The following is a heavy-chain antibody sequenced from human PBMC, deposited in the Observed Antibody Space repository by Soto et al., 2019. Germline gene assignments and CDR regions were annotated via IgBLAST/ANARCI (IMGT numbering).Heavy chain of an antibody. CDR1: GFTFSSYA. J-gene: IGHJ6*02. Sequence: LRLSCAASGFTFSSYAMSWVRQAPGKGLEWVSAISGSGGSTYYADSVKGRFTISRDNSKNTLYLQMNSLRAEDTAVYYCAKGRSDYDFWSGYYDSLYYYYGMDVWGQGTTVTVSS. CDR2: ISGSGGST. D-gene: IGHD3-3*01. V-gene: IGHV3-23*01. CDR3: AKGRSDYDFWSGYYDSLYYYYGMDV.